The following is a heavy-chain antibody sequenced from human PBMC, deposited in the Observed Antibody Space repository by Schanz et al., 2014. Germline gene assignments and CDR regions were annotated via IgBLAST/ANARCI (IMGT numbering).Heavy chain of an antibody. CDR1: GFTFSSYT. J-gene: IGHJ4*02. D-gene: IGHD5-12*01. V-gene: IGHV3-21*01. CDR2: ISSTSTYL. CDR3: ARDPNSVNEIDY. Sequence: EVQLVESGGGLVKPGDSLRLSCAASGFTFSSYTMKWVRQAPGKGLEWVSSISSTSTYLYYADSVKGRFTISRDSARNSLYLQMSSLRAEDTAVYYCARDPNSVNEIDYWGQGTLVTVSS.